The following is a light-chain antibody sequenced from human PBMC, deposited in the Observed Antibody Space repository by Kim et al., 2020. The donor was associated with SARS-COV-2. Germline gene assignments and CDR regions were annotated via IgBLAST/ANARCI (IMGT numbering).Light chain of an antibody. CDR1: SGHGGYA. CDR2: LNSDGSH. J-gene: IGLJ3*02. Sequence: ASVKLTCTLSSGHGGYAIAWHQQQPEKGPRYLMKLNSDGSHSKGDGIPDRFSGSSSGAERYLTISSLQSEDEADYYCQTWGTGIWVFGGGTQLTV. V-gene: IGLV4-69*01. CDR3: QTWGTGIWV.